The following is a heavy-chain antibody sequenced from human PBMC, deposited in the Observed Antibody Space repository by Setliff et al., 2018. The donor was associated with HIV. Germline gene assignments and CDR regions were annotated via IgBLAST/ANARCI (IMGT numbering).Heavy chain of an antibody. V-gene: IGHV4-59*11. CDR3: AKGAGFYGDYTFDY. CDR1: GASITSHY. CDR2: IYSTGST. D-gene: IGHD4-17*01. Sequence: ETLSLTCTVSGASITSHYWSWIRQSPGRELEWIGYIYSTGSTNYNPSLQSRVSISMDASKNKFSLKVTSVTSADTAVYYCAKGAGFYGDYTFDYWGQGTLVTVSS. J-gene: IGHJ4*02.